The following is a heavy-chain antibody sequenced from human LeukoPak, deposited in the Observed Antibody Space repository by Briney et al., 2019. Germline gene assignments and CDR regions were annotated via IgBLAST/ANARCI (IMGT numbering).Heavy chain of an antibody. D-gene: IGHD3-10*01. Sequence: GGSLRLSCAASGFTFSSYGMHWVRQAPGKGLEWVAFIRYDGSNKYYADSVKGRFTISRDNSKNTLYLQMNSLRAEDTAVYYCAKLVDYYGSGSYIGIDYWGQGTLVTLSS. V-gene: IGHV3-30*02. CDR2: IRYDGSNK. CDR1: GFTFSSYG. J-gene: IGHJ4*02. CDR3: AKLVDYYGSGSYIGIDY.